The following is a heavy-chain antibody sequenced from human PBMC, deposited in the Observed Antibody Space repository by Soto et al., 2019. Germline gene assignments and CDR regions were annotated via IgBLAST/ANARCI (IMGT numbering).Heavy chain of an antibody. J-gene: IGHJ4*02. V-gene: IGHV3-21*06. CDR1: GFTYTRYS. CDR3: ARESEDLTSNFDY. Sequence: GSLRLSCAASGFTYTRYSMNWVRQAPGKGLEWVSPISSTTNYIYYGDSMKGRFTISRDNAKNSLYLEMNSLRAEDTAVYYCARESEDLTSNFDYWGQGTLVTV. CDR2: ISSTTNYI.